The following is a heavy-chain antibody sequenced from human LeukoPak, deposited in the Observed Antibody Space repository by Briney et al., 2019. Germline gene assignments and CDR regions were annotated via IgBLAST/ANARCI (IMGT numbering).Heavy chain of an antibody. CDR3: ARPGSSGYSRDAFDI. Sequence: SVKVSSKASGYTFPSYDITWVRQATGQGLEWMGWLNPNSGNTGYAQKFQGRVTMTRNTSISTAYMELSSLRSEDTAVYYCARPGSSGYSRDAFDIWGQGTMVTVSS. V-gene: IGHV1-8*01. J-gene: IGHJ3*02. D-gene: IGHD3-22*01. CDR1: GYTFPSYD. CDR2: LNPNSGNT.